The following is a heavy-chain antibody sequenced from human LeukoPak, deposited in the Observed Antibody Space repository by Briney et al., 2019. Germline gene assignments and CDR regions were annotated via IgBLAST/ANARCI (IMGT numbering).Heavy chain of an antibody. CDR3: ARLVRLTYGRLSGYYYYMDV. D-gene: IGHD2-8*01. V-gene: IGHV4-34*01. CDR1: GGSFSGYY. CDR2: INHSGST. Sequence: SETLSLTCAVYGGSFSGYYWSWIRQPPGKGLEWIGEINHSGSTNYNPSLKSRVTISVDTSKNQFSLKLSSVTAADTAVYYCARLVRLTYGRLSGYYYYMDVWGKGTTVTISS. J-gene: IGHJ6*03.